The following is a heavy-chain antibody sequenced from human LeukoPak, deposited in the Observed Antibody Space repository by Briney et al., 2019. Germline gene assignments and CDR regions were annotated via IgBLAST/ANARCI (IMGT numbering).Heavy chain of an antibody. CDR3: AKPCPLYSSSWYGYGMDV. CDR1: GFTFSSYA. Sequence: PGGSLRLSCAASGFTFSSYAMSWVRQASGKGLEWVSAISGSGGSTYYADSVKGRFTISKDNSKNTLYLQMNSLRAEDTAVYYCAKPCPLYSSSWYGYGMDVWGQGTTVTVSS. J-gene: IGHJ6*02. D-gene: IGHD6-13*01. CDR2: ISGSGGST. V-gene: IGHV3-23*01.